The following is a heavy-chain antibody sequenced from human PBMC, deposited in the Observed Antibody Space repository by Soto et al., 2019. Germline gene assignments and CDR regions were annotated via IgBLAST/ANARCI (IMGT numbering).Heavy chain of an antibody. D-gene: IGHD6-19*01. V-gene: IGHV3-23*01. CDR2: ISGSGDST. CDR3: ATRSSGWYVDY. CDR1: GFSFSSYA. J-gene: IGHJ4*02. Sequence: EVQLLESGGGLVQPGGSLRLSCAASGFSFSSYAMNWVRQAPGKGLEWVSVISGSGDSTYYADSVKGRFTISRDNSKNTLNLQIISLGAKDTAVYYCATRSSGWYVDYWGKGTLVIVSS.